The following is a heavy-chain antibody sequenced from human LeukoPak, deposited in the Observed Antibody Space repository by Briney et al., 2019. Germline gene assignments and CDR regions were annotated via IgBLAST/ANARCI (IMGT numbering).Heavy chain of an antibody. V-gene: IGHV1-18*01. CDR2: ISAYNGNT. CDR1: GYTFTSYG. Sequence: ASVKVSCKASGYTFTSYGISWVRQAPGQGLEWMGWISAYNGNTNYAQKLQCRVTMTTDTSTSTAYMELRSLRSDDTAVYYCARDPRARIAVAGPGGYWGQGTLVTVSS. D-gene: IGHD6-19*01. J-gene: IGHJ4*02. CDR3: ARDPRARIAVAGPGGY.